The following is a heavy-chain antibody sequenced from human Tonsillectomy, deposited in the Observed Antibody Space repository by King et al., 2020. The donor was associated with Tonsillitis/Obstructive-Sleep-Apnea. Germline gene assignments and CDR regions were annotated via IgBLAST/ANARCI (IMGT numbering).Heavy chain of an antibody. CDR3: ARGRVRRGISSYY. J-gene: IGHJ4*02. CDR1: GGTFSSYA. V-gene: IGHV1-69*10. Sequence: QLVQSGAEVKKPGSSVKVSCKASGGTFSSYAISWVRQAPGQGLEWMGGIIPILGIANYAQKFQGRVTITAGKSTSTAYMELSRLRSEDTAVYYCARGRVRRGISSYYWGQGTLCTVSS. CDR2: IIPILGIA. D-gene: IGHD3-10*01.